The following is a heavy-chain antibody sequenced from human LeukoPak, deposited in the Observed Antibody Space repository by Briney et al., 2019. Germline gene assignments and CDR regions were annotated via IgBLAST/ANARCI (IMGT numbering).Heavy chain of an antibody. V-gene: IGHV3-23*01. Sequence: SGGSLRLSCAASGFIFSSYAMSWVRQAPGKGLEWVSTISGSGGSTYYADSVKGRFTISRDNSKNTVYPQMNSLRAEDTAVYYCAKDRSCINDVRHGDFDYWGQGTLVTVSS. J-gene: IGHJ4*02. D-gene: IGHD2-8*01. CDR1: GFIFSSYA. CDR3: AKDRSCINDVRHGDFDY. CDR2: ISGSGGST.